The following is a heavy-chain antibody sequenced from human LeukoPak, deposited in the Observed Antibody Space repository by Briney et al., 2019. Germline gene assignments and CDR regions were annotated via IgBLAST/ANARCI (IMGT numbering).Heavy chain of an antibody. Sequence: GGSLRLSCAASGFTVSSNYMSWVRQAPGKGLEWVSVIYSGGSTYYADSVKGRFTISRDNSKNTLYLQMNSLRAEDTAVYYCAKEGGTYYYDSSGFPHFDYWGQGTLVTVSS. V-gene: IGHV3-53*01. J-gene: IGHJ4*02. CDR1: GFTVSSNY. D-gene: IGHD3-22*01. CDR3: AKEGGTYYYDSSGFPHFDY. CDR2: IYSGGST.